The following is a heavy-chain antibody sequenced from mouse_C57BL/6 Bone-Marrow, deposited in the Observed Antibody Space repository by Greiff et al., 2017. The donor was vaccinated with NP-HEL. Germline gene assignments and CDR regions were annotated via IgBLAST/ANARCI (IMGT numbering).Heavy chain of an antibody. V-gene: IGHV1-64*01. D-gene: IGHD1-3*01. CDR2: IHPNSGST. J-gene: IGHJ4*01. CDR3: AKITPDYAMDY. Sequence: QVQLQQPGAELVKPGASVKLSCKASGYTFTSYWMHWVKQSPGQGLEWIGMIHPNSGSTNYNEKFKSKATLTVDKSSSTAYMQLSSLTSEDSAVYYCAKITPDYAMDYWGQGTSVSVSS. CDR1: GYTFTSYW.